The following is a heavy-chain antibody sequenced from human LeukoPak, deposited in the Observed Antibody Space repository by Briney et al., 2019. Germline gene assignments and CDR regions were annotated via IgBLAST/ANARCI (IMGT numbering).Heavy chain of an antibody. D-gene: IGHD1-26*01. Sequence: SETLSLTCTVSGGSISNYYWSWIRQPPGKGLELIGYMYDSGSTNYNPSLKSRVTISVDTSKNQFSLRLSSVTAADTAVYYCAGNGGSSPFDFGGRGVLATVP. CDR3: AGNGGSSPFDF. CDR2: MYDSGST. V-gene: IGHV4-59*01. CDR1: GGSISNYY. J-gene: IGHJ4*02.